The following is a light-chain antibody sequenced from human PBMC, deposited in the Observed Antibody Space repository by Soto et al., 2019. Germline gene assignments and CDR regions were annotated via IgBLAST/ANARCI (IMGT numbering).Light chain of an antibody. CDR1: QTVYNN. J-gene: IGKJ4*01. CDR2: FAS. Sequence: IVMTQSPATLSVSPGEKATLSCRASQTVYNNFAWYQQKPGQAPRLLVYFASTRATGVPARFSGSGSGTEISLTISSLQAEDFALYYCLQFTAWPLTFGGGTKVETK. CDR3: LQFTAWPLT. V-gene: IGKV3-15*01.